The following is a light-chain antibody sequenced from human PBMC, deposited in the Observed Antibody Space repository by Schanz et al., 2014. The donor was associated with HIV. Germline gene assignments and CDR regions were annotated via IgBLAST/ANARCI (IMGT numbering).Light chain of an antibody. CDR3: QQYNSWPRT. Sequence: DIVLTQSPGTLSLSPGERASLSCRASQSVSTNSLGWYQQKRGQVPRLLIYSASRRANSIPDRFSGSGSGTDFTLTISRLEPEDFAVYSCQQYNSWPRTFGQGTKVEIK. J-gene: IGKJ1*01. CDR2: SAS. CDR1: QSVSTNS. V-gene: IGKV3-20*01.